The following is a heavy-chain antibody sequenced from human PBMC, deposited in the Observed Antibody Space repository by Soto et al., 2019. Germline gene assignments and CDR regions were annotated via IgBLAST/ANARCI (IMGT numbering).Heavy chain of an antibody. V-gene: IGHV3-74*01. J-gene: IGHJ4*02. CDR1: GFTFSSYW. D-gene: IGHD6-6*01. CDR3: ARSQYSSSFFDY. CDR2: INSDGSST. Sequence: GGSLRLSCAASGFTFSSYWMHWVRQGPGKGLVWVSRINSDGSSTSYADSVKGRFTISRDSAKNTVYVQMNSLRVDYTAVYYCARSQYSSSFFDYWGQGALVTVSS.